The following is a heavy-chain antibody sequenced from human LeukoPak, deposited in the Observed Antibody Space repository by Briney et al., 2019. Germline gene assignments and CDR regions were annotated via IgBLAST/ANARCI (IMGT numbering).Heavy chain of an antibody. V-gene: IGHV3-74*01. CDR3: TRTTTTADWYFDL. CDR1: GFTFSNYW. Sequence: GGSLRLSCAVSGFTFSNYWMYWVRQAPGKRLVWVARINSDGSSTTYADSVEGRFTISRDNTKRMLHLQMHSLRADDSAVYFCTRTTTTADWYFDLWGRGTLVTVSS. CDR2: INSDGSST. D-gene: IGHD1-1*01. J-gene: IGHJ2*01.